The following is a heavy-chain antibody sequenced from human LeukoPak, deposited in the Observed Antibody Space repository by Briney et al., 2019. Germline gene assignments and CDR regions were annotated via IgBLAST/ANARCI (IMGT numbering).Heavy chain of an antibody. CDR1: GYTFTCYY. Sequence: ASVKVSCKASGYTFTCYYMHWVRQAPGQGLEWMGWIHPDSGGSNCAQKFQGRVTLTRDTTINTAYMEMSSLRSDDMAMYYCAKSPRGYCSGGSCFDYWGQGTLVTVSS. J-gene: IGHJ4*02. D-gene: IGHD2-15*01. V-gene: IGHV1-2*02. CDR3: AKSPRGYCSGGSCFDY. CDR2: IHPDSGGS.